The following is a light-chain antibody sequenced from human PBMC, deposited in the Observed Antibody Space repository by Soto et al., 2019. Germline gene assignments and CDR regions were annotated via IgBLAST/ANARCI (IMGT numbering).Light chain of an antibody. V-gene: IGKV1-5*03. CDR1: QSISNW. CDR2: KAS. Sequence: DTQMTQSPSTLSASVGDRVTITCRAGQSISNWLAWYQQRPGKAPKLLIYKASNLESGVPSRFSGSGSGTEFTLTISSLQPDDAATYYCQQYNSTVGQGTKLEIK. CDR3: QQYNST. J-gene: IGKJ2*01.